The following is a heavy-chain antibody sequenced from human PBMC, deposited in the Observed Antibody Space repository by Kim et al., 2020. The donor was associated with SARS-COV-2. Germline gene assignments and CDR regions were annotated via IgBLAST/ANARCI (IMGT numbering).Heavy chain of an antibody. CDR1: GGSFSGYY. CDR3: ARFPPKFMTGRPYYYYGMDV. CDR2: INHSGST. D-gene: IGHD3-16*01. V-gene: IGHV4-34*01. Sequence: SETLSLTCAVYGGSFSGYYWSWIRQPPGKGLEWIGEINHSGSTNYNPSLKSRVTISVDTSKNQFSLKLSSVTAADTAVYYCARFPPKFMTGRPYYYYGMDVWGQGTTVTVSS. J-gene: IGHJ6*02.